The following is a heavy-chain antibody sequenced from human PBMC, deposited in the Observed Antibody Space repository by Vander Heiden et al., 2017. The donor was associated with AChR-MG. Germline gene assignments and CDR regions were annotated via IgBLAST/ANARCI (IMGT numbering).Heavy chain of an antibody. Sequence: QVQLVQSGAEVKKPGASVKVSCKASGYTFTSYDINGVRQATRQGLEWMGWMNPNSGNTGYAQKFQGRVTMTRNTSISTAYMELSSLRSEDTAVYYCARGRGTMVRGVIITPNWFDPWGHGTLVTVSS. CDR1: GYTFTSYD. V-gene: IGHV1-8*01. D-gene: IGHD3-10*01. CDR2: MNPNSGNT. J-gene: IGHJ5*02. CDR3: ARGRGTMVRGVIITPNWFDP.